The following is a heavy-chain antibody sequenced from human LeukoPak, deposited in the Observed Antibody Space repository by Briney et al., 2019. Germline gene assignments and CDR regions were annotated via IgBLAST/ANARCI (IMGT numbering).Heavy chain of an antibody. CDR3: VKGPVRRGLDP. D-gene: IGHD2-21*01. CDR2: INNNGRDT. J-gene: IGHJ5*02. V-gene: IGHV3-64D*09. Sequence: GGSLRLSCSASGFTFSSFPMHWVRQAPGKGLEYVSAINNNGRDTYYADSVRGRFTISRDNSKNTLYLQMSSLRAEDTAVYYCVKGPVRRGLDPWGQGTLVTVSS. CDR1: GFTFSSFP.